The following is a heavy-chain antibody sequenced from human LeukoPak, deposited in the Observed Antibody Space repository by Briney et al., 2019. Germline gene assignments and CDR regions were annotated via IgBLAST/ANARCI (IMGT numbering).Heavy chain of an antibody. V-gene: IGHV1-18*01. D-gene: IGHD4-23*01. Sequence: GASVKVSCKASGYTFTSYGISWVRQAPGQGLEWMGWISAYNGNTNYAQKLQGRVTMTTDTSTSTAYMELRSLRSDDTAVYYCATVDYGGISPPLDYWGQGTLVTVSS. CDR1: GYTFTSYG. CDR3: ATVDYGGISPPLDY. J-gene: IGHJ4*02. CDR2: ISAYNGNT.